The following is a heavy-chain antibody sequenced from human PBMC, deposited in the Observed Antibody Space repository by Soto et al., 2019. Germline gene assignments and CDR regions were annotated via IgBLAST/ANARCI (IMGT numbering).Heavy chain of an antibody. CDR1: GLTASNNY. V-gene: IGHV3-53*01. CDR3: ARGPNDGFI. Sequence: VQLVESGGGLIQPGGSLRLSCAASGLTASNNYMSWVRQAPGKGLEWVSVIYSGGNTNYADSVKGRFIISRDNSKNTVHLQMNNLRAEDTAVYYCARGPNDGFIWGQGTRVSVSS. D-gene: IGHD1-1*01. CDR2: IYSGGNT. J-gene: IGHJ3*02.